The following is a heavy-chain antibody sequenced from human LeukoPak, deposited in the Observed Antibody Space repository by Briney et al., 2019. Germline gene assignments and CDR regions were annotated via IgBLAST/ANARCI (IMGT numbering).Heavy chain of an antibody. J-gene: IGHJ4*02. CDR1: GYSISSGYY. V-gene: IGHV4-38-2*02. CDR2: IYHSGRT. Sequence: SETLSLTCTVSGYSISSGYYWGWIRQPPGKGLEWIGSIYHSGRTFYNPSLKSRVTISVDTSKNQFSLKLSSVTAADTAVYYCARNYYGSGSYFPAFDYWGQGTLVTVSS. D-gene: IGHD3-10*01. CDR3: ARNYYGSGSYFPAFDY.